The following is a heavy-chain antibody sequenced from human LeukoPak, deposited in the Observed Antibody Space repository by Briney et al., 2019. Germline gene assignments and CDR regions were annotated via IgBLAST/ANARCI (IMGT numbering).Heavy chain of an antibody. J-gene: IGHJ4*02. CDR2: ISSNGGST. Sequence: PGGSLRLSCAASGFTFSSYAMHWVRQAPGKGLEYVSDISSNGGSTYYANSVKGRFTISRDNSKNTLYLQMGSLRAEDMAVYYCARDRSRYYGSGSYLPYWGQGTLVTVSS. CDR1: GFTFSSYA. D-gene: IGHD3-10*01. V-gene: IGHV3-64*01. CDR3: ARDRSRYYGSGSYLPY.